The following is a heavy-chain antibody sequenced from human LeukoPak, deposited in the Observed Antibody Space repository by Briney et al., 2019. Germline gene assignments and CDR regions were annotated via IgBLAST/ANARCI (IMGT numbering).Heavy chain of an antibody. CDR3: AKSITSGWYVDAFDI. V-gene: IGHV3-48*03. J-gene: IGHJ3*02. CDR1: GFTFSSYE. Sequence: GGSLRLSCAASGFTFSSYEMNWVRQAPGKGPEWVSYISSSGSTIYYADSVKGRFTISRDNAKNSLYLQMNSLRAEDTAVYYCAKSITSGWYVDAFDIWGQGTMVTVSS. CDR2: ISSSGSTI. D-gene: IGHD6-19*01.